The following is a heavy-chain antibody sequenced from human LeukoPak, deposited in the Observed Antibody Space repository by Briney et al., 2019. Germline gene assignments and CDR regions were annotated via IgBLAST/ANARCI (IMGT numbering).Heavy chain of an antibody. CDR3: ARVPGLRLGELSPLFDY. CDR2: IIPIFGTA. CDR1: GGTFSSYA. Sequence: SVKVSCKASGGTFSSYAISWVRQAPGQGLEWMGGIIPIFGTANYAQKFQGRVTITADKSTSTAYMELSSRRSEDTAVYYCARVPGLRLGELSPLFDYWGQGTLVTVSS. D-gene: IGHD3-16*02. V-gene: IGHV1-69*06. J-gene: IGHJ4*02.